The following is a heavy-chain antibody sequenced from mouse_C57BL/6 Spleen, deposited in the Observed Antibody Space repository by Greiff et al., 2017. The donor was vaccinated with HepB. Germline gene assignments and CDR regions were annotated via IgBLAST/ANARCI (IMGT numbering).Heavy chain of an antibody. V-gene: IGHV1-53*01. J-gene: IGHJ2*01. CDR3: AREGRSRVYFDY. CDR2: INPSNGGT. CDR1: GYTFTSYW. Sequence: VQLQQPGTELVKPGASVKLSCKASGYTFTSYWMHWVKHRPGQGLEWIGNINPSNGGTNYNEKFKSKATLTVDKSSSTAYMQLSSLTSEDAAVDYCAREGRSRVYFDYWGQGTTLTVSS.